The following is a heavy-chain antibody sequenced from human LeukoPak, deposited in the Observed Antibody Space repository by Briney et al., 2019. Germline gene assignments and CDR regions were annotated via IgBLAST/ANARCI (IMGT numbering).Heavy chain of an antibody. D-gene: IGHD2-21*01. CDR3: AKARGDLWTFDY. CDR1: GFTFSSNA. Sequence: PGGSLRLSCAASGFTFSSNAMTWVRQAPGRGLEWVSSINGGGSTIYYADSVRGRFTIFRDNSKNMLYLQMNSLRAEDTAVYDCAKARGDLWTFDYWGQGALVTVSS. J-gene: IGHJ4*02. V-gene: IGHV3-23*01. CDR2: INGGGSTI.